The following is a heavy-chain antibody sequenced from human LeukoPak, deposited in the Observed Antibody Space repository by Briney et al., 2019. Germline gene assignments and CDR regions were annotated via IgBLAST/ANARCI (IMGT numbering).Heavy chain of an antibody. V-gene: IGHV1-69*13. CDR3: ATIRRYSTGP. D-gene: IGHD6-25*01. J-gene: IGHJ5*02. CDR1: GGTFSKNV. Sequence: ASVKVSCKASGGTFSKNVVSWVRQAPGQGLEWMGGIIPFFDVVSSAQRFQGRVTITADESTSTAYMELSSLRSEDTAVYYCATIRRYSTGPWGQGTLVTVSS. CDR2: IIPFFDVV.